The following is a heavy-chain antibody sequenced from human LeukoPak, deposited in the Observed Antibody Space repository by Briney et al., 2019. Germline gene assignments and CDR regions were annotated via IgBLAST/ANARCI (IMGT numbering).Heavy chain of an antibody. Sequence: GGSLRLSCAASGFTFSSYSMNWVRQAPGKGLERVSSISSSSSYIYYADSVKGRFTISRDNAKNSLYLQMNSLRAEHTAVYYCAREEPNSSSCYKREDAFDIWGQGTMVTVSS. D-gene: IGHD6-13*01. CDR3: AREEPNSSSCYKREDAFDI. CDR1: GFTFSSYS. V-gene: IGHV3-21*01. CDR2: ISSSSSYI. J-gene: IGHJ3*02.